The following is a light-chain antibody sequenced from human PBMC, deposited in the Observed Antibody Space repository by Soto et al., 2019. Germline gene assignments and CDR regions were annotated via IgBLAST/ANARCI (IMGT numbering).Light chain of an antibody. CDR1: QSIKNL. Sequence: EIVLTQSPGTLSVSPVEGATLSCRASQSIKNLLALYQQRPGQSPRLLLYYASTRATGVPARFSGSGSGTEFTLAISSLQSEDFAVYYCQQYHNWPITFGQGTRPEI. CDR2: YAS. CDR3: QQYHNWPIT. V-gene: IGKV3-15*01. J-gene: IGKJ5*01.